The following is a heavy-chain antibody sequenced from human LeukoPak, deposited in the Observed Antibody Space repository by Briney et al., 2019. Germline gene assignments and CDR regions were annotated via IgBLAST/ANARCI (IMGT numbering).Heavy chain of an antibody. J-gene: IGHJ4*02. V-gene: IGHV4-39*01. CDR2: IYYSGST. CDR1: GGSISSSSYY. D-gene: IGHD6-13*01. CDR3: ARQGRWVAAAGTYFDY. Sequence: SETLSLTCTVSGGSISSSSYYWGWIRQPPGKGLEWIGSIYYSGSTYYNPSLKSRVTISVDTSKNQFSLNLSSVTAADSAVYYCARQGRWVAAAGTYFDYWGQGTLVTVSS.